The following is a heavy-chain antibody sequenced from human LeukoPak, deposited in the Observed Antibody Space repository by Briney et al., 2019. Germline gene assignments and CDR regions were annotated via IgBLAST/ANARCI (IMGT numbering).Heavy chain of an antibody. Sequence: SAKVSCKASGGTFSSYAISWVRQAPGQGLEWMGRIIPIFGTANYAQKFQGRVTITTDESTSTAYMELSSLRSEDTAVYYCARTAQYSSGYPYYFDYWGQGTLLTVSS. V-gene: IGHV1-69*05. CDR2: IIPIFGTA. D-gene: IGHD3-22*01. J-gene: IGHJ4*02. CDR3: ARTAQYSSGYPYYFDY. CDR1: GGTFSSYA.